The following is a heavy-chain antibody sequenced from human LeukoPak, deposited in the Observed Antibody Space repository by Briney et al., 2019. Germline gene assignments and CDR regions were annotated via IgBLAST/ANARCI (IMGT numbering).Heavy chain of an antibody. D-gene: IGHD2-8*02. CDR2: VSGSAGRT. CDR3: AKNRGHCVDGVCHNYYYMDV. CDR1: GFTFSSFA. J-gene: IGHJ6*03. Sequence: AGGSLRLSCAASGFTFSSFAMTWVRQAPGKGLGWVSTVSGSAGRTDYADSVKGRFTISRDNLKNTLYLQMNGLRAEDTAVYYCAKNRGHCVDGVCHNYYYMDVWGRGTTVTVSS. V-gene: IGHV3-23*01.